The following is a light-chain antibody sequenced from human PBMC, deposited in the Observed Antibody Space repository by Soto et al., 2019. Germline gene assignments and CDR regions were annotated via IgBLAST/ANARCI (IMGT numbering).Light chain of an antibody. CDR1: QSVSSN. J-gene: IGKJ1*01. V-gene: IGKV3-15*01. CDR2: GAS. CDR3: QQYNNWPQT. Sequence: EIVMTQSPATLSVSPGERATLSCRASQSVSSNLAWYQQKPGQAPRLLIYGASTRATGIPARFSGSGPGTEFTLTISSLQSEDFAVYYCQQYNNWPQTFGQGTKVDI.